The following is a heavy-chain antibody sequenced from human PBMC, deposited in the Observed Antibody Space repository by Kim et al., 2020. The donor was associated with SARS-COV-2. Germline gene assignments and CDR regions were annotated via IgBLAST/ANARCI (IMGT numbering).Heavy chain of an antibody. CDR3: TMTKYCSSTSCRKDYYYYGMDV. V-gene: IGHV3-15*01. D-gene: IGHD2-2*01. J-gene: IGHJ6*02. CDR1: GFTFSNAW. CDR2: IKSKTDGGTT. Sequence: GGSLRLSCAASGFTFSNAWMSWVRQAPGKGLEWVGRIKSKTDGGTTDYAAPVKGRFTISRDDSKNTLYLQMNSLKTEDTAVYYCTMTKYCSSTSCRKDYYYYGMDVWGQGTTVTVSS.